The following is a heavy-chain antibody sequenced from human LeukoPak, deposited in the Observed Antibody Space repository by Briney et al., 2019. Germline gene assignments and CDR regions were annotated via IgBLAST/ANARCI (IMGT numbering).Heavy chain of an antibody. V-gene: IGHV4-59*01. Sequence: PSETLSLTCTVSGGSISSYYWSWIRQPPGKGLEWIGYIYYSGSTNYNPSLKSRVTISVDTSKNQFSLKLSSVTAADTAVYYCARVGADGSGSYYYREAYYFDYWGQGTLVTVSS. D-gene: IGHD3-10*01. J-gene: IGHJ4*02. CDR1: GGSISSYY. CDR3: ARVGADGSGSYYYREAYYFDY. CDR2: IYYSGST.